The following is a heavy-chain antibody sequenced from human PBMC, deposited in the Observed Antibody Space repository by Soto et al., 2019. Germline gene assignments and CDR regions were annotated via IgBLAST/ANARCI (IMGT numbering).Heavy chain of an antibody. CDR2: IYYSGST. CDR1: GGSVSSGDYY. CDR3: ARQAASYDSSGFYPDTFDI. J-gene: IGHJ3*02. Sequence: SETLSLTCTVSGGSVSSGDYYWSRIRQPPGKGLEWIGYIYYSGSTSYNPSLKSRLTISLDPSKNQFSLKLNSVTAADTAVYYCARQAASYDSSGFYPDTFDIWGQGTLVTVSS. D-gene: IGHD3-22*01. V-gene: IGHV4-30-4*01.